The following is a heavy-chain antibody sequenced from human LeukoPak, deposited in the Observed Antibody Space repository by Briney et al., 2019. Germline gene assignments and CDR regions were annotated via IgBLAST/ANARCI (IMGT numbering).Heavy chain of an antibody. CDR2: INTHGSST. CDR1: GFAFSNYW. J-gene: IGHJ6*03. D-gene: IGHD6-13*01. CDR3: LAGYYYYYMDV. V-gene: IGHV3-74*01. Sequence: PGGSLRLSCAASGFAFSNYWLHWVRQAPGKGLVWAARINTHGSSTNYADSVKGRFTISRDNAKNTLYLQMTSLSAEDTAVYYALAGYYYYYMDVWGKGTTVTVSS.